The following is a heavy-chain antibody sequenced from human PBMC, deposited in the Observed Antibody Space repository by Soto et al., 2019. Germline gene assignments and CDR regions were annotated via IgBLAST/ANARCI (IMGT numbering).Heavy chain of an antibody. D-gene: IGHD6-13*01. V-gene: IGHV3-21*01. J-gene: IGHJ4*02. CDR1: VFTFSSYS. CDR2: ISSSSSYI. Sequence: PGGSLRLSCAASVFTFSSYSMNWVRQAPGKGLEWVSSISSSSSYIYYADSVKGRFTISRDNAKNSLYLQMNSLRAEDTAVYYCARDSSSWYKRSYDFDYWGQGTLVTVSS. CDR3: ARDSSSWYKRSYDFDY.